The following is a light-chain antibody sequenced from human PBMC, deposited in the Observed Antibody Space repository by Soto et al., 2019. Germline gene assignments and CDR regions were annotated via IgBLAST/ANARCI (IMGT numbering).Light chain of an antibody. CDR1: QSVSSNY. Sequence: EIVLTQSPDTLSLSPGERGTLSCRASQSVSSNYLAWYQQKPGQAPRLLIYDTSSRATGIPDRFSGSGSGTDFTLTISRLEPEDFAVYYCQQYGHAPHTLGQGTKLEIK. CDR3: QQYGHAPHT. V-gene: IGKV3-20*01. J-gene: IGKJ2*01. CDR2: DTS.